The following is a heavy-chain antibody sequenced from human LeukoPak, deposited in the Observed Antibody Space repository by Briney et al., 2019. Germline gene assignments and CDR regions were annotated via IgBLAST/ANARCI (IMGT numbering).Heavy chain of an antibody. J-gene: IGHJ4*02. CDR3: ARDPHPTTVPGGGGY. D-gene: IGHD4-17*01. V-gene: IGHV4-4*07. CDR2: IYTSGST. CDR1: GGSISSYY. Sequence: TSSETLSLTCTVSGGSISSYYWSWIRQPAGKGLEWIGRIYTSGSTNYNPSLKSRVTISVDTSKNQFSLKLSSVTAADTAVYYCARDPHPTTVPGGGGYWGQGTLVTVSS.